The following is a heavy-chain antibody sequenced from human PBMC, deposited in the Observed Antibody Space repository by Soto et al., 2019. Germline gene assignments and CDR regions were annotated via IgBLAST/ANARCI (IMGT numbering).Heavy chain of an antibody. D-gene: IGHD2-8*01. CDR2: LYSSGST. CDR1: GASVSRYY. CDR3: ARRVSAYYDF. J-gene: IGHJ4*02. V-gene: IGHV4-59*02. Sequence: QVQLQESGPGLVKPSETLSLTCTVSGASVSRYYVAWIRQSPGKGLEWIGFLYSSGSTNYNSSLKSRVTISAVTSKTQFSLRLSSVTAADTAVYYWARRVSAYYDFWGQGPRVTVSS.